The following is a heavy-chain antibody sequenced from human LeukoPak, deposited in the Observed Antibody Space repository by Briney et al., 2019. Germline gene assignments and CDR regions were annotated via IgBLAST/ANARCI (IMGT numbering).Heavy chain of an antibody. D-gene: IGHD2-15*01. J-gene: IGHJ5*02. CDR1: AFRFSSFA. CDR2: IHGNGETT. Sequence: GGSLRLSCAASAFRFSSFAMTWVRQAPGKGLEWVSGIHGNGETTYYADSVKGRFTISRDDATNMVFLQMNSLRPEDTAIYYCIRGGPSTWSWGQGTLVTVSS. CDR3: IRGGPSTWS. V-gene: IGHV3-23*01.